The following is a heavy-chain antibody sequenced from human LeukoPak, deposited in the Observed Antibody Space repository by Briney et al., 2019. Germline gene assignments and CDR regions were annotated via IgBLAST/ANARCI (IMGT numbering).Heavy chain of an antibody. V-gene: IGHV3-7*04. CDR1: GFTVRSNY. J-gene: IGHJ4*02. D-gene: IGHD3-22*01. CDR2: IKQDGSER. CDR3: ARVHYYDSSGPVDY. Sequence: GGSLRLSCAASGFTVRSNYMSWVRQAPGKGLEWVANIKQDGSERYYVDSVKGRFTISRDNAKNSLYLQMNSLRAEDTAVYYCARVHYYDSSGPVDYWGQGTLVTVSS.